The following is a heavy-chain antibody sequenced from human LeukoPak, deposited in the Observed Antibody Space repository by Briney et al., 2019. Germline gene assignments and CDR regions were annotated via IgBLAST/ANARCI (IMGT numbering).Heavy chain of an antibody. J-gene: IGHJ6*02. Sequence: ASVKVSCKVSGYTLTELSMHWVRQAPGEGLEWMGGFDPEDGETIYTQKFQGRVTMTEDTSTDTAYMELSSLRSEDTAVYYCATVIAARGGYYYGMDVWGQGTTVTVSS. D-gene: IGHD6-6*01. CDR2: FDPEDGET. CDR1: GYTLTELS. V-gene: IGHV1-24*01. CDR3: ATVIAARGGYYYGMDV.